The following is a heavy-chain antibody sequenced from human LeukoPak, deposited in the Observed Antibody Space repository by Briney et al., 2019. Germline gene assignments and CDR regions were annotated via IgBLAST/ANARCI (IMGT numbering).Heavy chain of an antibody. CDR1: GFTLSSYW. CDR3: AKETYYFDY. J-gene: IGHJ4*02. V-gene: IGHV3-74*01. Sequence: PGGSLRLSCAGSGFTLSSYWMHWVRQGPGKGLVWVSRIYSEGSRTTYADSVRGRFTISGDNAKNTLYLQMNSLRADDTAVYYCAKETYYFDYWGQGTLVTVSS. CDR2: IYSEGSRT.